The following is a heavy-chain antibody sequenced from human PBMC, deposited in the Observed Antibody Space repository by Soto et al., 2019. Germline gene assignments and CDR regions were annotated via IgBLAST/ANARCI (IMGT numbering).Heavy chain of an antibody. J-gene: IGHJ4*02. CDR2: TIPLLNVA. Sequence: SVEVCCKDSGGTLSTSTFTWVRQAPGQGLEWMGRTIPLLNVADYAQDFQGRVTITADKSTSTAYMELTSLTSKDTAVYYCARDSPIGSTYSGYDAIDSWGQGTLVTVSS. CDR1: GGTLSTST. V-gene: IGHV1-69*04. CDR3: ARDSPIGSTYSGYDAIDS. D-gene: IGHD5-12*01.